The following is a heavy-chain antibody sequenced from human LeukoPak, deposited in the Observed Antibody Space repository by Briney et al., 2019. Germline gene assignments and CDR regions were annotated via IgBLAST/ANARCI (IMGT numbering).Heavy chain of an antibody. D-gene: IGHD3-22*01. CDR1: GYTFTSYG. Sequence: ASVKVSCKASGYTFTSYGISWVRQAPGQGLEWMGWISAYNGNTNYAQKLQGRVTMTTDTSTSTAYMELRSLRSDDTAVYYCARVVIPGGSAYYYDSSGYPWGQGTPVTVSS. CDR2: ISAYNGNT. CDR3: ARVVIPGGSAYYYDSSGYP. V-gene: IGHV1-18*01. J-gene: IGHJ5*02.